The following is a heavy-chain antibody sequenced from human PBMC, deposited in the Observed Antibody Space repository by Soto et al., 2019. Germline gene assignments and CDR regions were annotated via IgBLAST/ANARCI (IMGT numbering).Heavy chain of an antibody. CDR2: VYYTGST. J-gene: IGHJ4*02. D-gene: IGHD6-19*01. CDR1: GGSISNGDYS. CDR3: ARGVAVPGAHIDY. V-gene: IGHV4-61*08. Sequence: PSETLSLTCAVSGGSISNGDYSWGWIRQSPGKGLEWLGYVYYTGSTNYSPSLRSRVSISVDTSKNEFSLRLSSVTAADAGVYFCARGVAVPGAHIDYWGQGTQVTVSS.